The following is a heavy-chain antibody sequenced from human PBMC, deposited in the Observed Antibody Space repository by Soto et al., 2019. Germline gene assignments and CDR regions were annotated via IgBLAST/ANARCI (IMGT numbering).Heavy chain of an antibody. CDR3: ARENYASSGAPFLDY. CDR1: GGSISSYY. Sequence: PSETLSLTCSVSGGSISSYYWTWIRQPPGRGLEYIGYISYSGNTYCNPSLRGRVTISLDTSKNQFSLQLSSVTAADMAVYYCARENYASSGAPFLDYWGQGTLVTVSS. J-gene: IGHJ4*02. CDR2: ISYSGNT. D-gene: IGHD3-22*01. V-gene: IGHV4-59*01.